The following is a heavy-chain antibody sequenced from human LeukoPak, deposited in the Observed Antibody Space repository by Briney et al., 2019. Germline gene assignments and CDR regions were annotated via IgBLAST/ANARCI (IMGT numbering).Heavy chain of an antibody. J-gene: IGHJ3*02. CDR3: AREVRTYALDAFDI. Sequence: GASVKVSCKASGYTFTGYHMHWVRQAPGQGLEWMGWINPNSGGTNYAQKFQGRVTMTRDTSISTAYMELSRLRSDDTAVYYCAREVRTYALDAFDIWGQGTMVTVSS. V-gene: IGHV1-2*02. CDR2: INPNSGGT. D-gene: IGHD2-8*01. CDR1: GYTFTGYH.